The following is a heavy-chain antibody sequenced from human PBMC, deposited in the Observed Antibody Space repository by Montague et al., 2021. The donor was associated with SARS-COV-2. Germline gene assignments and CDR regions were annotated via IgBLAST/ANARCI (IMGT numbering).Heavy chain of an antibody. V-gene: IGHV4-34*01. J-gene: IGHJ3*02. D-gene: IGHD3-9*01. CDR3: ARGRPVQGSFRHFDSISSGALDI. Sequence: SETLSLTCAVSRGSFSNYYWTWIRQSPGKGLGWIGEINQGGAPNYTPSLESRVTISLDTSKKQISLKLNSVTVADTAVFFCARGRPVQGSFRHFDSISSGALDIWAQGSLVIVSS. CDR2: INQGGAP. CDR1: RGSFSNYY.